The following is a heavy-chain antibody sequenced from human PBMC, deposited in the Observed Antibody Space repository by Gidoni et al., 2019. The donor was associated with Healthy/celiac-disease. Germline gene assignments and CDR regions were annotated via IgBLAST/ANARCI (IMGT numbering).Heavy chain of an antibody. CDR2: INHSGST. CDR3: AEGTYYYGSGGDAFDI. D-gene: IGHD3-10*01. J-gene: IGHJ3*02. V-gene: IGHV4-34*01. CDR1: GGSFSGYY. Sequence: QVQLQQWGAGLLKPSETLSLTCAVYGGSFSGYYWSWIRQPPGKGLEWIGEINHSGSTNYNPSLKSRVTISVDTSKNQFSLKLSSVTAADTAVYYCAEGTYYYGSGGDAFDIWGQGTMVTVSS.